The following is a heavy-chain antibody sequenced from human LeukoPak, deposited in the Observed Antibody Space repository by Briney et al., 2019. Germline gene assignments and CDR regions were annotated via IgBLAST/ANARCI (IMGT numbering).Heavy chain of an antibody. CDR3: ARESLTGSLGG. V-gene: IGHV1-3*01. Sequence: ASVKVSCKASGYTFTNYNMHWVRQAPGQRLEWMGWINAGNGNTKYSQKFQGRVTISRDTSASTAYMELSSLRSEDTAVYYCARESLTGSLGGWGQGTLVTVSS. D-gene: IGHD7-27*01. CDR1: GYTFTNYN. CDR2: INAGNGNT. J-gene: IGHJ4*02.